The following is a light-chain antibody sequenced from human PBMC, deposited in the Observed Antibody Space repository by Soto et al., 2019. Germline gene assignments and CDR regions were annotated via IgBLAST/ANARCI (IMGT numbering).Light chain of an antibody. V-gene: IGKV3-20*01. J-gene: IGKJ2*01. CDR3: QQYGSSPPYT. CDR1: RSFASSY. CDR2: AAS. Sequence: PGERASLSCRASRSFASSYLAWYQQKPGQAPRLLIYAASKRATGIPDRFSGSGSGTDFTLTINRLDPEDSAVYYCQQYGSSPPYTFGQGTKLQIK.